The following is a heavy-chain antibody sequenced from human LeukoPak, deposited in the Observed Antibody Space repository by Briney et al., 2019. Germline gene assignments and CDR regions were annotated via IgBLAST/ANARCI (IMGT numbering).Heavy chain of an antibody. CDR3: AKDHSDYGDYFDY. Sequence: GGSLRLSCAASGFTVSSNYMSWVRQAPGKGLEWVSAISGSGGSTYYADSVKGRFTISRDNSKNTLYLQMNSLRAEDTAVYYCAKDHSDYGDYFDYWGQGTLVTVSS. CDR2: ISGSGGST. J-gene: IGHJ4*02. CDR1: GFTVSSNY. D-gene: IGHD4-17*01. V-gene: IGHV3-23*01.